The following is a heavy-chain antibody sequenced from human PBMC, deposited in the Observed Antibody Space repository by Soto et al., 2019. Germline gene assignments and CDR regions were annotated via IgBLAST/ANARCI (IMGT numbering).Heavy chain of an antibody. CDR3: ARVRQGCSSTSCYFDP. Sequence: PSETLSLTCAVSGGSISSSTWWNWARQPPGKGLEWTGEIHHSGSTNYNPSLKSRVTISVDKSKNQFSLKLNSVTAADTAVYYCARVRQGCSSTSCYFDPWGQGTLVTVSS. D-gene: IGHD2-2*01. CDR2: IHHSGST. J-gene: IGHJ5*02. CDR1: GGSISSSTW. V-gene: IGHV4-4*02.